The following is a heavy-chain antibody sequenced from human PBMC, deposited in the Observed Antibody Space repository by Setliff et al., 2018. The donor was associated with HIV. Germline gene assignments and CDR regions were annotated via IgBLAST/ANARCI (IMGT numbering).Heavy chain of an antibody. J-gene: IGHJ6*03. CDR1: GYTFTGYY. CDR2: INPNSGDT. V-gene: IGHV1-2*06. Sequence: GASVKVSCKASGYTFTGYYINWVRRAPGQGLEWMGRINPNSGDTNYTQSFQGRVTMTRDRSINTAYLELSSLKSDDTAVYYCARGVAAAGALMDVWGKGTTVTVSS. CDR3: ARGVAAAGALMDV. D-gene: IGHD6-13*01.